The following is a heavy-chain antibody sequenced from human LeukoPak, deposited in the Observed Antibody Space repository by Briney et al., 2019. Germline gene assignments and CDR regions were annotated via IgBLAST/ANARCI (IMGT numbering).Heavy chain of an antibody. Sequence: PGGSLRLSCAASGFTFSSYAMSWVRQAPGKGLEWVSAISGSGGSTYYADSVKGRFTISRDNSKNTLYLQMNSLRGEDTALYYCAKLPRGYCDSTACPNWFDPWGRGTLVTVSS. D-gene: IGHD2-2*01. V-gene: IGHV3-23*01. CDR1: GFTFSSYA. CDR3: AKLPRGYCDSTACPNWFDP. CDR2: ISGSGGST. J-gene: IGHJ5*02.